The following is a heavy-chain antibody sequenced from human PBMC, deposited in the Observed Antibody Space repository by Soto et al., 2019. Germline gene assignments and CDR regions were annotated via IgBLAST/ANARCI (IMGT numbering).Heavy chain of an antibody. CDR1: GFTFSSYG. CDR2: ISYDGSNK. Sequence: GGSLRLCCAASGFTFSSYGMQWVRQAPGKGLEWVAVISYDGSNKYYAGSVKGRFTISRDNSKNTLYLQMNSLRAEDTAVYYCAKDPVVVEYYFDYWGQGT. V-gene: IGHV3-30*18. D-gene: IGHD2-21*01. CDR3: AKDPVVVEYYFDY. J-gene: IGHJ4*02.